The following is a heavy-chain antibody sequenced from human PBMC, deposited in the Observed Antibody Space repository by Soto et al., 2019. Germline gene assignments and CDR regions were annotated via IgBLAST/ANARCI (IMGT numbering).Heavy chain of an antibody. CDR2: IYYSGST. V-gene: IGHV4-31*03. D-gene: IGHD5-12*01. Sequence: SETLSLTCTVSGGSISSGGYYWSWIRQHPGKGLEWIGYIYYSGSTYYNPSLKSRVTISVDTSKNQFSLKLSSVTAADTAVYYCARDADRVYVYYYGMDVWGQGTTVTVSS. CDR3: ARDADRVYVYYYGMDV. J-gene: IGHJ6*02. CDR1: GGSISSGGYY.